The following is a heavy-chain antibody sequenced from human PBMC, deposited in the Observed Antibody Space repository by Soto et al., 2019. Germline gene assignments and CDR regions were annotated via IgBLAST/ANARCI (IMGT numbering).Heavy chain of an antibody. Sequence: PSETLSLTCAVYGGSFSGYYLSWIRQPPGKGLEWIGEINHSGSTNYNPSLKSRVTISVDTSKNQFSLKLSSVTAADTAVYYCARGGAAAGRAPNDYWGQGTLVTVSS. J-gene: IGHJ4*02. CDR2: INHSGST. CDR1: GGSFSGYY. D-gene: IGHD6-13*01. CDR3: ARGGAAAGRAPNDY. V-gene: IGHV4-34*01.